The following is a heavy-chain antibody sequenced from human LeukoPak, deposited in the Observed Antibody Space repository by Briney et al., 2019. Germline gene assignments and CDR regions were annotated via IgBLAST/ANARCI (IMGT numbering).Heavy chain of an antibody. Sequence: PSETLSLTCAVSGYSISSGYYWGWIRQPPGKGLEWIGSIYHSGSTYYNPSLKSRVTISVDTSKNQFSLKLSSVTAADTAVYYCARAYYYDSSGYHSPLDYWGQGTLVTVSS. J-gene: IGHJ4*02. CDR3: ARAYYYDSSGYHSPLDY. V-gene: IGHV4-38-2*01. CDR1: GYSISSGYY. CDR2: IYHSGST. D-gene: IGHD3-22*01.